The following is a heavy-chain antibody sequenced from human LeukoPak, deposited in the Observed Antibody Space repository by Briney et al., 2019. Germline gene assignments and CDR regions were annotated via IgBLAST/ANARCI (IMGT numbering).Heavy chain of an antibody. D-gene: IGHD4-23*01. CDR3: AKGSSSMTVITPFDY. Sequence: GGSLRLSCAASGFTFSSYAMSWVRQAPGKDLEWVSAISGSGGSTYYADSVKGRFTISRDNTKNTLYLQMDSLRAEDTAVYYCAKGSSSMTVITPFDYWGQGTLVTVSS. CDR1: GFTFSSYA. CDR2: ISGSGGST. J-gene: IGHJ4*02. V-gene: IGHV3-23*01.